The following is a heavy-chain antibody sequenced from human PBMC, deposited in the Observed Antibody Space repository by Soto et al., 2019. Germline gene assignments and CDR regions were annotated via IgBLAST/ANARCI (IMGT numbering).Heavy chain of an antibody. J-gene: IGHJ4*02. CDR3: ARGGGVTTTGDDY. CDR2: IYHSGST. Sequence: QLQLQESGSGLVKPSQTLSLTCAVSGGSINTATHSWSWIRQPPGKGLEWIGYIYHSGSTYYNPSVKSRVPISIDKSNNQFSRRLSSVPAADTAVYYGARGGGVTTTGDDYWGQGILVTVSS. V-gene: IGHV4-30-2*01. D-gene: IGHD4-4*01. CDR1: GGSINTATHS.